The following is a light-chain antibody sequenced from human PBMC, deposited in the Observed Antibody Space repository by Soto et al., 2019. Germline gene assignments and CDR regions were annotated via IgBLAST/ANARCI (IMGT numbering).Light chain of an antibody. J-gene: IGKJ4*01. CDR2: DAS. V-gene: IGKV3-11*01. CDR1: QSVSSY. CDR3: QQRSNWSST. Sequence: EIVLTQSPAPLSLSPGERAALSCRASQSVSSYLAWYQQKPGQAPRLLIYDASKRAPGIPARFTGSGSGTDFTLTISSLEPEDFAVYFCQQRSNWSSTFGGGTKVEI.